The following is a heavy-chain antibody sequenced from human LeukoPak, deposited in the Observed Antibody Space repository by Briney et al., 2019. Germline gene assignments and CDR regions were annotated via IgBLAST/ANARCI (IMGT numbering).Heavy chain of an antibody. CDR2: ISGSGGST. CDR3: AKSSPGRKLTIFGVVPLDY. Sequence: GGSLRLSCAASGFTFSSYAMSWVRQAPGKGLEWVSAISGSGGSTYYADSVKGRFTISRDNSKNTLYLQMNRLRAEDTAVYYCAKSSPGRKLTIFGVVPLDYWGQGTLVTVSS. J-gene: IGHJ4*02. V-gene: IGHV3-23*01. D-gene: IGHD3-3*01. CDR1: GFTFSSYA.